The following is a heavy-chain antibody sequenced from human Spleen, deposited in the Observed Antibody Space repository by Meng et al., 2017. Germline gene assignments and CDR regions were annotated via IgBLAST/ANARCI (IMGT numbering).Heavy chain of an antibody. J-gene: IGHJ4*02. CDR3: ARGPTTMAHDFDY. CDR1: GGSFSGYY. CDR2: INHSGSN. Sequence: QGQLHQWGAGLFKPSDPLYLACAVYGGSFSGYYWSWIRQPPGKGLEWIGEINHSGSNNYNPSLESRATISVDTSQNNLSLKLSSVTAADSAVYYCARGPTTMAHDFDYWGQGTLVTVSS. D-gene: IGHD4-11*01. V-gene: IGHV4-34*01.